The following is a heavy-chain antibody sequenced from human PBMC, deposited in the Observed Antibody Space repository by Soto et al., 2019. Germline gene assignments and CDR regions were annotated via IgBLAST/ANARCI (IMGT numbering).Heavy chain of an antibody. CDR2: ISSSSSYI. CDR3: AIYDFQEPFPQSPXP. D-gene: IGHD3-3*01. J-gene: IGHJ5*02. V-gene: IGHV3-21*01. CDR1: GFTFSSYS. Sequence: GGSLRLSCAASGFTFSSYSMNWVRQAPGKGLEWVSSISSSSSYIYYADSVKGRFTISRDNAKNSLYLQMNSLRAEDTAVYYCAIYDFQEPFPQSPXPWGQGTLVTVSS.